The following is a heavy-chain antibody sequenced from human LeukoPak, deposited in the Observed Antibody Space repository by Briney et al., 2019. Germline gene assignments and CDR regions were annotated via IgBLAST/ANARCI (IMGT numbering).Heavy chain of an antibody. CDR2: IYYTGTT. D-gene: IGHD2-2*01. CDR3: ARLDCSSTSCSDY. CDR1: GGSISSSSYY. V-gene: IGHV4-39*07. J-gene: IGHJ4*02. Sequence: PSETLSLTCIVSGGSISSSSYYWGGIRQPPGKGLEWIGSIYYTGTTYYNPSLKSRVTISVENQFSLKLSSVTAADTAVYYCARLDCSSTSCSDYWGQGTLVTVSS.